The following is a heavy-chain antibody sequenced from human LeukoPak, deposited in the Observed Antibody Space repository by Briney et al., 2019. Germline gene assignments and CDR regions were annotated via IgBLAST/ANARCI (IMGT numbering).Heavy chain of an antibody. D-gene: IGHD4-11*01. CDR2: ISSSSSYI. J-gene: IGHJ6*03. V-gene: IGHV3-21*01. CDR1: GFTFSSYS. CDR3: ARVPTQSYYYYMDV. Sequence: GGSLRLSCAASGFTFSSYSMNWVRQAPGKGLEWVSSISSSSSYIYYADSVKGRLTISRDNAKNSLYLQMNSLRAEDTAVYYCARVPTQSYYYYMDVWGKGTTVTVSS.